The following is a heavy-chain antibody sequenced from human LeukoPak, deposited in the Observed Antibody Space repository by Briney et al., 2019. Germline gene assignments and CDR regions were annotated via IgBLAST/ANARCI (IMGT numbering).Heavy chain of an antibody. CDR2: ISGSGGST. CDR1: GFTFSSYA. Sequence: GSLRLSCAASGFTFSSYAMSWVRQAPGEGLEWVSAISGSGGSTYYADSVKGRFTISRDNSKNTLYLQMNSLRAEDTAVYYCAKGSQYYDILTGYYGGAFNYWGQGTLVTVSS. D-gene: IGHD3-9*01. J-gene: IGHJ4*02. CDR3: AKGSQYYDILTGYYGGAFNY. V-gene: IGHV3-23*01.